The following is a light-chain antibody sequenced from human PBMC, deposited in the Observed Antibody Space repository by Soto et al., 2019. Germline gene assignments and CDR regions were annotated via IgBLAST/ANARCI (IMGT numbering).Light chain of an antibody. Sequence: DIQMAESPSTLSASVGGRVTFACRASQSVSTSLAWYQQKPGKAPKLLIYKASNLESGVPSRFSGSGSGTEFALTISSLQPDDFATYYCQQYNTYSRTFGQGTKVDI. V-gene: IGKV1-5*03. CDR1: QSVSTS. CDR3: QQYNTYSRT. CDR2: KAS. J-gene: IGKJ1*01.